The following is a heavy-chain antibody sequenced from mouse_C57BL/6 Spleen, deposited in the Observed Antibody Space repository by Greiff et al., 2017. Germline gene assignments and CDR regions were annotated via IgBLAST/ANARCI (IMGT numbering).Heavy chain of an antibody. D-gene: IGHD1-1*01. CDR3: ARRSYGLYYAMDY. J-gene: IGHJ4*01. Sequence: QVQLQQPGAELVRPGSSVKLSCKASGYTFTSYWMHWVKQRPIQGLEWIGNIDPSDSETHYNQKFKDKATLTVDKSSSTAYMQLSSLTSEDSAVYYCARRSYGLYYAMDYWGQGTSVTVSS. CDR1: GYTFTSYW. V-gene: IGHV1-52*01. CDR2: IDPSDSET.